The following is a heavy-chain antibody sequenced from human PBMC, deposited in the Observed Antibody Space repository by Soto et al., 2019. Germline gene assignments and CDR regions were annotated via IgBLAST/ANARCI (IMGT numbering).Heavy chain of an antibody. CDR1: GFTFSDYY. Sequence: GGSLRLSCAASGFTFSDYYMSWIRQAPGKGLEWVSYISSSGSTIYYADSVKGRFTISRDNAKNSLYLQMNSLRAEDTAVYYCARVPNQYCSSTSCYSGFYYYYYMDVWGKGTTVTVS. V-gene: IGHV3-11*01. CDR3: ARVPNQYCSSTSCYSGFYYYYYMDV. J-gene: IGHJ6*03. CDR2: ISSSGSTI. D-gene: IGHD2-2*01.